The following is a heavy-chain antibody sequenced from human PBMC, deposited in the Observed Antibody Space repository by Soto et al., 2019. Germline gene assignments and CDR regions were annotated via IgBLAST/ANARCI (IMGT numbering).Heavy chain of an antibody. V-gene: IGHV1-2*02. Sequence: ASVKVSCKXSGYTFTGHYIHWVRQAPQQGPEWMGEIGPESGATRYAEKFRGRVTMTMDTSITTVYMELRNLSPDDTAVYYCGRGRSGQIVIFYWGQGTPVTVSS. CDR3: GRGRSGQIVIFY. CDR1: GYTFTGHY. J-gene: IGHJ4*02. D-gene: IGHD3-3*02. CDR2: IGPESGAT.